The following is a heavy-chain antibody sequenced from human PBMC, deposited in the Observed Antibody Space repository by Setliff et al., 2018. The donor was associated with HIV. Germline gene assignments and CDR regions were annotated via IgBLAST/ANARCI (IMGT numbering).Heavy chain of an antibody. CDR1: GYSISSGYY. CDR3: GRCMSVAVPEY. CDR2: IYHSGST. D-gene: IGHD2-21*01. V-gene: IGHV4-38-2*01. J-gene: IGHJ4*02. Sequence: SETLSLTCAVSGYSISSGYYWGWIRQPPGKGLEWIGSIYHSGSTYYNPSLKSRVTISVETPKNQFSLKLSSVTAADTAVYYCGRCMSVAVPEYWGQGTLVTAPQ.